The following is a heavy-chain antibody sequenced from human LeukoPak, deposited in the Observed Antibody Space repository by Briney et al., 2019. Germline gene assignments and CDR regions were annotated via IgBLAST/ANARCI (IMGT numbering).Heavy chain of an antibody. CDR3: AKARYYDSSGPFDY. Sequence: GGSLRLSCAASGFTFSSYGMHWVRQAPGKGLEWVAVISYDGSNKYYADSVKGRFTISRDKSKNTLDLQMNSLRAEDTAVYYCAKARYYDSSGPFDYWGQGTLVTVSS. D-gene: IGHD3-22*01. CDR1: GFTFSSYG. V-gene: IGHV3-30*18. J-gene: IGHJ4*02. CDR2: ISYDGSNK.